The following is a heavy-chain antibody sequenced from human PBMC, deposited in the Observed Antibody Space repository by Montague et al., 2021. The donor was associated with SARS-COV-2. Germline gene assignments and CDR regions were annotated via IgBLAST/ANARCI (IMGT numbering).Heavy chain of an antibody. Sequence: SETLSLTCTVSGGSISSSYWTWIQQPPGKGLEWIGYIYYSGSTSYNPSLKSRVTMSVDTSKNQFSLKLSSVTAADTAVYYCARSSGNYSTFDFWGQGTLVTVSS. CDR2: IYYSGST. V-gene: IGHV4-59*08. CDR3: ARSSGNYSTFDF. D-gene: IGHD3-10*01. J-gene: IGHJ4*02. CDR1: GGSISSSY.